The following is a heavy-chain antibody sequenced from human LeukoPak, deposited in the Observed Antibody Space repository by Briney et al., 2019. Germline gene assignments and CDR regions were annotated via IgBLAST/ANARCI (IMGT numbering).Heavy chain of an antibody. CDR3: ARRGYSYGLYYFGY. Sequence: SETLSLTCTVSGGSISSYYWSWIRQPPGKGLEWIGYIYYSGSTNYNPSLKSRVTISVDTSKNQFSLKLSSVTAADTAVYYCARRGYSYGLYYFGYWGQGTLVTVSS. D-gene: IGHD5-18*01. V-gene: IGHV4-59*01. CDR2: IYYSGST. CDR1: GGSISSYY. J-gene: IGHJ4*02.